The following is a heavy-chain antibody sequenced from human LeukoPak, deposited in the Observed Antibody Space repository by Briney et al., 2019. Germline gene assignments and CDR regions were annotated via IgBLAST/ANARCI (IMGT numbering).Heavy chain of an antibody. CDR1: GFTFNSYA. J-gene: IGHJ4*02. D-gene: IGHD3-10*01. V-gene: IGHV3-64*04. CDR3: ARGTVTMVDY. CDR2: VSNNGGGT. Sequence: GGSLRLSCSASGFTFNSYAMHWVRQAPGKGLEYVSGVSNNGGGTYYADSVKGRFTISRDNSKNTLFLQMNSLRAGDTAVYYCARGTVTMVDYWGQGTLVTVSS.